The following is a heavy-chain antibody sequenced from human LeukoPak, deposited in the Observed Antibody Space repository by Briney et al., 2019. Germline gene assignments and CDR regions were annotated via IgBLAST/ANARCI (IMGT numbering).Heavy chain of an antibody. CDR3: ARDYSNYVGRLSSDAFDI. J-gene: IGHJ3*02. CDR1: GGSISSGSYY. D-gene: IGHD4-11*01. V-gene: IGHV4-61*02. CDR2: IYTSGST. Sequence: PSETLSLTCTVFGGSISSGSYYWSWIRQPAGKGLEWIGRIYTSGSTNYNPSLKSRVTMSVDTSKNQFSLKLSSVTAADTAVYYCARDYSNYVGRLSSDAFDIWGQRTMVTVSS.